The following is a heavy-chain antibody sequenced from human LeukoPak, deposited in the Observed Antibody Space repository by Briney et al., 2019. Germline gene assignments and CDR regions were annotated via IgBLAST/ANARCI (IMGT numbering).Heavy chain of an antibody. CDR2: IHHSGST. J-gene: IGHJ4*02. D-gene: IGHD2-2*02. CDR1: GYSISSGYY. Sequence: SETLSLTCAVSGYSISSGYYWGWIRQPPGKGLEWIGSIHHSGSTYYNPSLKSRVTISLDTSKNQFSLKLSSVTAADTAVYHCARHCCSSNSCYTAFDYWGQGTLVTASS. CDR3: ARHCCSSNSCYTAFDY. V-gene: IGHV4-38-2*01.